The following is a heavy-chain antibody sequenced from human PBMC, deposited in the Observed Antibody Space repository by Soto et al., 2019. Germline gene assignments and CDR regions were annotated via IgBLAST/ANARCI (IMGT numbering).Heavy chain of an antibody. CDR3: ARGGVHTAMKHDY. CDR2: IHHSGST. CDR1: GGSFSGYY. V-gene: IGHV4-34*01. Sequence: QVQLQQWGAGLLKPSETLSLTCAVYGGSFSGYYWSLIRQPPGKGLECIGEIHHSGSTNYNPSIKSQVTISVHTSKNQFSLKLSSVTAADTAVYYCARGGVHTAMKHDYWGQGTLVTVSS. J-gene: IGHJ4*02. D-gene: IGHD5-18*01.